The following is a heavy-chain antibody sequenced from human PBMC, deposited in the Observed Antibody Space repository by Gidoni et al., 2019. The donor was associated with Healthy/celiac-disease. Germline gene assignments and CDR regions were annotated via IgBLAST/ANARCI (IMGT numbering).Heavy chain of an antibody. J-gene: IGHJ4*02. CDR2: ISWDGGST. D-gene: IGHD3-3*01. Sequence: EVQLVESGGVVVQPGGSLRLSCAASGFPFDDYTMHWVRQAPGKGLEWVSLISWDGGSTYYADSVKGRFTISRDNSKNSLYLQMNSLRTEDTALYYCAKDKGFTSAFDYWGQGTLVTVSS. CDR3: AKDKGFTSAFDY. V-gene: IGHV3-43*01. CDR1: GFPFDDYT.